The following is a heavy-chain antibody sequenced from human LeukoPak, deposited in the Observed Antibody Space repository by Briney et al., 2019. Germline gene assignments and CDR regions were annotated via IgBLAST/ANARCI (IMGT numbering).Heavy chain of an antibody. CDR3: ARSHYNFWSGYYS. D-gene: IGHD3-3*01. CDR2: ISSSGNTM. J-gene: IGHJ4*02. Sequence: AGGSLRLSCAASGFTFSDYYMSWIRQAPGKGLEWVSYISSSGNTMYYADSVKGRFTISRDNAKNSLYLQVNSLRAEDTAVYYCARSHYNFWSGYYSWGQGTLVTVSS. V-gene: IGHV3-11*04. CDR1: GFTFSDYY.